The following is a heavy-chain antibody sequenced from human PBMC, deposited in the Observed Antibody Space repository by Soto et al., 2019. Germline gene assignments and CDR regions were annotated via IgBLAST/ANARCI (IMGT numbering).Heavy chain of an antibody. CDR2: IWYDGSNK. Sequence: HPGGSLRLSCAASGFTFSSYGMHWVRQAPGKGLEWVAVIWYDGSNKYYADSVKGRFTISRDNSKNTLYLQMNSLRAEDTAVYYCARDLQNYDFWSGYYASGFDYWGQGTLVTVS. D-gene: IGHD3-3*01. J-gene: IGHJ4*02. V-gene: IGHV3-33*01. CDR1: GFTFSSYG. CDR3: ARDLQNYDFWSGYYASGFDY.